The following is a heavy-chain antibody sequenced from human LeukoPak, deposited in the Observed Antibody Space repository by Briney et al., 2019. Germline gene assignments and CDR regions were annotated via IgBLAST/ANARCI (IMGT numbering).Heavy chain of an antibody. CDR3: ARDMEQQLVSGSAFDI. Sequence: SVKVSCKASGGTFSSYAISWVRQAPGQGLEWMGGIIPIFGTANYAQKFQGRVTITTDESTSTAYMELSSLRSEDTAVYYCARDMEQQLVSGSAFDIWGQGTKVTVSS. CDR1: GGTFSSYA. D-gene: IGHD6-13*01. V-gene: IGHV1-69*05. J-gene: IGHJ3*02. CDR2: IIPIFGTA.